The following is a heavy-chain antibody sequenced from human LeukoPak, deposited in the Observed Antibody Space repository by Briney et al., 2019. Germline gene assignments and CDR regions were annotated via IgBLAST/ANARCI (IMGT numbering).Heavy chain of an antibody. CDR2: ISGSGGTT. D-gene: IGHD3-10*01. CDR3: AKDPMVRGLTYDY. V-gene: IGHV3-23*01. J-gene: IGHJ4*02. Sequence: GGSLRLSCTAPGFTFSSYSMSWVRQAAGKGLEWVSAISGSGGTTVYADSVKGRVTISRDNSKNTLFLQIDSLSGEDTALYYCAKDPMVRGLTYDYWGQGTLVTVSS. CDR1: GFTFSSYS.